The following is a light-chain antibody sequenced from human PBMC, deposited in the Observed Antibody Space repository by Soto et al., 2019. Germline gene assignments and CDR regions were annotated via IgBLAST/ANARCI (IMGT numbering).Light chain of an antibody. J-gene: IGKJ5*01. Sequence: SPTSRALSPGEVATLSCAASQSVSSSYLAWYQQKPGLAPRLLIYDASSRATGIPDRFSGSGSGTDFTLTISRLEPEDFAVYYCHQYGSSPPTFGQGTRLEIK. CDR1: QSVSSSY. CDR3: HQYGSSPPT. CDR2: DAS. V-gene: IGKV3D-20*01.